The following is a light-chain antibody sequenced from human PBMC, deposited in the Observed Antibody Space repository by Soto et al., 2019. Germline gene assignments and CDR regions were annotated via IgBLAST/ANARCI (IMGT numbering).Light chain of an antibody. CDR2: DVT. V-gene: IGLV2-14*03. J-gene: IGLJ3*02. Sequence: QSALTQPASVSGSLGQSITISCTGTTSDVGAYHYVSWYQQHPGKAPQLVIYDVTNRPSGVSNRFSGSKSANTASLTISGLQAEDEADYYCSSYTSSSTLVFGGGTKLTVL. CDR3: SSYTSSSTLV. CDR1: TSDVGAYHY.